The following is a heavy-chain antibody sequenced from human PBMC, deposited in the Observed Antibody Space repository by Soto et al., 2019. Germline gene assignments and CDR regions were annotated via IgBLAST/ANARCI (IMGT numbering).Heavy chain of an antibody. CDR2: IYHSGST. CDR3: ARDRYDFWSGYYRYYYGMDV. Sequence: SETLSLTCAVSGYSISSGYYWGWIRQPPGKGLEWIGSIYHSGSTYYNPSLKSRVTISVDTSKNQFSLKLSSVTAADTAGYYCARDRYDFWSGYYRYYYGMDVWSQGTTVTVSS. V-gene: IGHV4-38-2*02. CDR1: GYSISSGYY. D-gene: IGHD3-3*01. J-gene: IGHJ6*02.